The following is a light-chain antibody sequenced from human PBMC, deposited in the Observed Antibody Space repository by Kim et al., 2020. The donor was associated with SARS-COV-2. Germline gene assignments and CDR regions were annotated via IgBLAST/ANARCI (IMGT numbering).Light chain of an antibody. J-gene: IGLJ2*01. Sequence: ASVKLTCTLSSGHSSYAIAWQQQQPAKGPRYLMKLTSDGSHSKGDGIPDRFSGSSSGAERYLTISSLQSEDEADYYCQTWGTGIVVFGGGTQLTVL. CDR3: QTWGTGIVV. V-gene: IGLV4-69*01. CDR2: LTSDGSH. CDR1: SGHSSYA.